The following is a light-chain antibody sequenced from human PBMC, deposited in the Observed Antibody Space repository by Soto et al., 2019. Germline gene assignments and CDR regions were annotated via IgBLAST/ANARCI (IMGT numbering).Light chain of an antibody. CDR2: DAS. Sequence: IEMTQSPSSLSASVGDTVTITCRASQSISSWLAWYQQKQGKAPKLLIYDASSLESGVPSRFSGSGSGTEFTLTISSLQPDDFATYYCQQYNSYSWTFGQGTKVDIK. CDR3: QQYNSYSWT. V-gene: IGKV1-5*01. J-gene: IGKJ1*01. CDR1: QSISSW.